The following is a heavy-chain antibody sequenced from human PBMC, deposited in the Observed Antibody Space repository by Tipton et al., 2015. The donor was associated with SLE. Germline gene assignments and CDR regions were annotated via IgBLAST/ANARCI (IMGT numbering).Heavy chain of an antibody. CDR1: SYSISSVYY. V-gene: IGHV4-38-2*01. D-gene: IGHD3-22*01. Sequence: TLSLTCAVSSYSISSVYYWGWIRQPPGKGLEWIGSIYHSGSTSYNPSLKSRVTLSVDTSKNQFSLKLSSVTAADTAAYYCAGGLPYYYDSSGSYSNAFDIWGQGAMVTVAS. CDR2: IYHSGST. CDR3: AGGLPYYYDSSGSYSNAFDI. J-gene: IGHJ3*02.